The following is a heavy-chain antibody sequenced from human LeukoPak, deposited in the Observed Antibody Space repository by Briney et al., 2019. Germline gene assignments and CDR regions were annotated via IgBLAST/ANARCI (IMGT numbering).Heavy chain of an antibody. V-gene: IGHV4-34*01. Sequence: KPSETLSLSCAVYGGCFVGYYWSWMRQPPGKGLEWIGEINHSGSTNYNPSLKSRVTISVDTSKNQFSLKLSSVTAADTAVYYCANTDYGSSILLTHWGQGTLVTVSS. CDR3: ANTDYGSSILLTH. CDR2: INHSGST. J-gene: IGHJ4*02. D-gene: IGHD3-10*01. CDR1: GGCFVGYY.